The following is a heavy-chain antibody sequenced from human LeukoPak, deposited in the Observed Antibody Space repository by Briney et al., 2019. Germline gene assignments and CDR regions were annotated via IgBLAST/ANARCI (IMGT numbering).Heavy chain of an antibody. J-gene: IGHJ5*01. V-gene: IGHV4-4*07. Sequence: SETLSLTCTVSGDSIGAYYWSWIRQPAGKGLEWIGRIYKSMYSGGSTDYNPSLKSRVTMSVDTSKNQLSLKLSSLTAADTAVYYGVRDPTTVTTFFDLWGQGTLVTVSS. CDR2: IYKSMYSGGST. CDR3: VRDPTTVTTFFDL. D-gene: IGHD4-17*01. CDR1: GDSIGAYY.